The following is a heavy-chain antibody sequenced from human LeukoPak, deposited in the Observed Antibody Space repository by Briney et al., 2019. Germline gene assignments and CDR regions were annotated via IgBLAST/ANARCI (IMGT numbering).Heavy chain of an antibody. J-gene: IGHJ4*02. Sequence: SETLSLTCTVSGGSISSYYWSWIRQPPGKGLEWIGFISYSGSTNYNPSLKSRVTISVDTSRNQFSLKLSSVTAADTAVYYCARVEWTGTTVFDYWGQGTLVTVSS. CDR2: ISYSGST. D-gene: IGHD1-7*01. CDR3: ARVEWTGTTVFDY. V-gene: IGHV4-59*01. CDR1: GGSISSYY.